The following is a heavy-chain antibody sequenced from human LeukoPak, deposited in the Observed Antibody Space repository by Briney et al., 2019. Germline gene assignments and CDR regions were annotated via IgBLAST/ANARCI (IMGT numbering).Heavy chain of an antibody. CDR3: TREYSSSSNIDY. CDR1: GYTFTSSG. Sequence: ASLTVSCKDSGYTFTSSGISCVCQAPQQGLEWMAWLSAYNGNTNYAQKLQGRVTMTRDTSTSTADMELRSLRSDDTAVYYCTREYSSSSNIDYWGEGALVTVSS. CDR2: LSAYNGNT. V-gene: IGHV1-18*01. D-gene: IGHD6-6*01. J-gene: IGHJ4*02.